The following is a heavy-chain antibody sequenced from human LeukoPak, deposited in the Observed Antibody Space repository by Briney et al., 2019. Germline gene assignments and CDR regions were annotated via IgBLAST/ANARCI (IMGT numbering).Heavy chain of an antibody. V-gene: IGHV4-59*01. J-gene: IGHJ3*02. CDR3: ARGLPIAATGVDAFDI. CDR2: IYYSGST. CDR1: GGSISSYY. D-gene: IGHD6-13*01. Sequence: PSETLSLTCTVSGGSISSYYWSWIRQPPGKGLEWIGYIYYSGSTNYNPPLKSRVTISVDTSKNQFSLKLSSVTVADTAMYYCARGLPIAATGVDAFDIWGQGTMVTVSS.